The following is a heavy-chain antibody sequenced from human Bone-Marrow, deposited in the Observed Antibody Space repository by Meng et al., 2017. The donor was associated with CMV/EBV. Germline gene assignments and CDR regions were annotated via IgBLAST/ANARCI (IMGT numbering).Heavy chain of an antibody. CDR3: ARGLKEACGTSYYFHWFDP. D-gene: IGHD2-2*01. Sequence: ASVKVSCKASGYTFTSYGISWVRQAPGQGLEWMGWISAYNGNTNYAQKLQGRVTMTTDTSISTAYMELSSLRSEDTAVYYCARGLKEACGTSYYFHWFDPWGQGTLVTFYS. J-gene: IGHJ5*02. V-gene: IGHV1-18*01. CDR1: GYTFTSYG. CDR2: ISAYNGNT.